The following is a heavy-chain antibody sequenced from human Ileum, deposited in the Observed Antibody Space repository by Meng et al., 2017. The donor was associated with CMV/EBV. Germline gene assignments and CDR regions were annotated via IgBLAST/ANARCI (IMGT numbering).Heavy chain of an antibody. J-gene: IGHJ4*02. CDR1: GGSFSNYY. CDR2: INHNGSS. Sequence: VYGGSFSNYYWTWIRQPPGKGLEWIGEINHNGSSNCNPSLKSRVTISVDTSKSQPSLKLSSVTAADTAVYYCARGLGVAARRGAFGYWGQGTLVTVSS. CDR3: ARGLGVAARRGAFGY. D-gene: IGHD6-6*01. V-gene: IGHV4-34*01.